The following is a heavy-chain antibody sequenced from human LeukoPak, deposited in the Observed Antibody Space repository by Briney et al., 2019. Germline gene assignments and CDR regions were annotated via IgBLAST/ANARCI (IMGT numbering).Heavy chain of an antibody. D-gene: IGHD3-10*01. CDR3: ARLVFGELRYFDY. CDR1: GFSITSSW. J-gene: IGHJ4*02. CDR2: IKHDETEK. Sequence: GGSLRLSCIASGFSITSSWMSWVRQAPGQGPERVANIKHDETEKYYAESVKGRFAISRDNAMNSSYLQMDSLRVEDTAVYYCARLVFGELRYFDYWGQGTLVPVSS. V-gene: IGHV3-7*03.